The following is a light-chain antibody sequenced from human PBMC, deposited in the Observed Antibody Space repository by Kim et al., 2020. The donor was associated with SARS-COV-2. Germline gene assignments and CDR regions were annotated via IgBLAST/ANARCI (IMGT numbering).Light chain of an antibody. CDR2: DAS. V-gene: IGKV3-11*01. CDR3: QQRGNRPPWT. CDR1: QSVSSS. Sequence: APGERATLSCRASQSVSSSLAWYQQKPGQAPRLLIYDASNRATGIPARFSGSGSGTDFTLTISSLEPEDFAVYYCQQRGNRPPWTFGQGTKVDIK. J-gene: IGKJ1*01.